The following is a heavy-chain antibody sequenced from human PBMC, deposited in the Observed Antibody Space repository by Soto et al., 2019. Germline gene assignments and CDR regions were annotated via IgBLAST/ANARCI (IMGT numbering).Heavy chain of an antibody. CDR2: ITDNGVST. V-gene: IGHV3-23*04. J-gene: IGHJ6*02. CDR1: GFTFRNSV. CDR3: AKEVYGAARGAMDV. D-gene: IGHD3-10*01. Sequence: EVQLVESGGGLVQPGGSLRLSCAASGFTFRNSVMNWVRQAPGKGLEWVSGITDNGVSTYYADSVKGRCTISRDNSKNILYLQMNSLSAEDTAIYYCAKEVYGAARGAMDVWGQGTTVTVSS.